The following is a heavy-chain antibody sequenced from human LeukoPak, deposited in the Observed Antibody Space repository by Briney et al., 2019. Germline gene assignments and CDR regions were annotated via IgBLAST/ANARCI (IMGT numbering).Heavy chain of an antibody. CDR2: ISYDGSNK. J-gene: IGHJ4*02. CDR3: AKDSRPDY. Sequence: GRSLRLSCAASGFTFSSYGMHWVRQAPGKGLEWVAVISYDGSNKYYADSVKGRFTISRDNSKNTLYLQMNSLRAEDTAVYYCAKDSRPDYWGQGTLVTVSS. V-gene: IGHV3-30*18. CDR1: GFTFSSYG.